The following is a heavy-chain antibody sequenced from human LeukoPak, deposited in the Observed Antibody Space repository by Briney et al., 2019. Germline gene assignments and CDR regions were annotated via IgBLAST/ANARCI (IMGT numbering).Heavy chain of an antibody. CDR2: MNPNSGNI. J-gene: IGHJ4*02. CDR3: ARVEYYYDSSGYYLGLGY. D-gene: IGHD3-22*01. CDR1: GGTFSSYA. V-gene: IGHV1-8*03. Sequence: ASVKVSCKASGGTFSSYAINWVRQATGQGLEWMGWMNPNSGNIGYAQKFQGRVTITRNTSISTAYMELSSLRSEDTAVYYCARVEYYYDSSGYYLGLGYWGQGTLVTVSS.